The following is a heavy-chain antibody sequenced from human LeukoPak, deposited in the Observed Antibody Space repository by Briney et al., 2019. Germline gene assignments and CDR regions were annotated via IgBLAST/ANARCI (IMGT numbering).Heavy chain of an antibody. CDR3: ARVSHSDWLYFDY. V-gene: IGHV1-2*02. CDR2: INPNSGGT. CDR1: GYTFTNYI. J-gene: IGHJ4*02. D-gene: IGHD2-21*02. Sequence: ASVKVSCKASGYTFTNYIISWVRQAPGQGLEWMGWINPNSGGTNYAQKFQGRVTMTRDTSISTAYMELSRLRSDDTAVYYCARVSHSDWLYFDYWGQGTLVTVSS.